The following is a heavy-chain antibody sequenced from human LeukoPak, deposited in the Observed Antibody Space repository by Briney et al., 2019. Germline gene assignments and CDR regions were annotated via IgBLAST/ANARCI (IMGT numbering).Heavy chain of an antibody. V-gene: IGHV3-23*01. CDR2: ISGSGGST. J-gene: IGHJ6*02. Sequence: GGSLRLSCAASGFTFSSYAMSWVHQAPGKGLEWVSAISGSGGSTCYADSVKGRFTISRDNSKNTLYLQMNSLRAEDTAVYYCAKDLYSSGWFHISGMDVWGQGTTVTVSS. CDR1: GFTFSSYA. D-gene: IGHD6-19*01. CDR3: AKDLYSSGWFHISGMDV.